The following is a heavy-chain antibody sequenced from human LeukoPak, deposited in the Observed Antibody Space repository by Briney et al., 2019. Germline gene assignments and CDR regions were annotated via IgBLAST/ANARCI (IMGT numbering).Heavy chain of an antibody. Sequence: GVLRLSCAASGFTFDDYGMSWVRQAPGKGLEWVSGINWNGGSTGYADSVKGRFTISRDNAKNSLYLQMNSLRAEDTAVYYCARDWDAYGDYPLGYWGQGTLVTVSS. CDR3: ARDWDAYGDYPLGY. CDR2: INWNGGST. D-gene: IGHD4-17*01. CDR1: GFTFDDYG. V-gene: IGHV3-20*04. J-gene: IGHJ4*02.